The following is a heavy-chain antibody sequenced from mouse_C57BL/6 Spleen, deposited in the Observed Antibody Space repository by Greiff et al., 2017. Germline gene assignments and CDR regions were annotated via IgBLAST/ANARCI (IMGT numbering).Heavy chain of an antibody. J-gene: IGHJ4*01. CDR3: ATTTVVATGAMDY. CDR1: GFSLTSYG. D-gene: IGHD1-1*01. Sequence: QVQLMESGPGLVAPSQSLSITCPVSGFSLTSYGVSWVRQPPGKGLEWLGLIWGGGSTNYHSALISRLSISKDNSKSQVVLKLNSLQTDDTATYYCATTTVVATGAMDYWGQGTSVTVSS. V-gene: IGHV2-3*01. CDR2: IWGGGST.